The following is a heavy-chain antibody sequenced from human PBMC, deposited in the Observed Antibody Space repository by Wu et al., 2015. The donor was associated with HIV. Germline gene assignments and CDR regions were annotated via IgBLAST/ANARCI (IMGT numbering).Heavy chain of an antibody. CDR3: TRDTLWFGRYETQDAFDI. J-gene: IGHJ3*02. Sequence: QVQLVQSGAEVKKPGASVKVSCKASGYRFTDYHLNWIRQAPGQGFEWMGRFNPANGGTNFAQKFQGRVSMTRNTSITTAYLELSRLTSDDTAVYYCTRDTLWFGRYETQDAFDIWGQGTMVTVSS. V-gene: IGHV1-2*02. CDR2: FNPANGGT. D-gene: IGHD3-10*01. CDR1: GYRFTDYH.